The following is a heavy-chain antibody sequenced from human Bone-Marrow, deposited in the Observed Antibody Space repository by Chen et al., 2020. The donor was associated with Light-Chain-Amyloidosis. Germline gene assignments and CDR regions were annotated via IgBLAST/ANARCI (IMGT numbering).Heavy chain of an antibody. CDR1: GFTVSSKY. D-gene: IGHD5-12*01. CDR2: IDVAGRT. J-gene: IGHJ6*02. CDR3: ARDDYSGPEEVHGMDV. V-gene: IGHV3-53*01. Sequence: EVQLVESGGGLIQPGGSLRLSCAASGFTVSSKYMIWVRQAPGKGLEWVSVIDVAGRTYYADSVKGRFTISRDNSKNIVYLQMNSLRAEDTAVYYCARDDYSGPEEVHGMDVWGQGTTVTVSS.